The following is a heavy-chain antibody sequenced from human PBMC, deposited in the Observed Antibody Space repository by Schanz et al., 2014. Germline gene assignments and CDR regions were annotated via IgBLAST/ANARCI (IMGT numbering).Heavy chain of an antibody. J-gene: IGHJ4*02. CDR1: GYTLTNFD. D-gene: IGHD3-10*01. CDR3: ARDPQYYYGSGRGY. V-gene: IGHV1-8*01. Sequence: QVQLVQSGAEVKKPGASVKVSCKASGYTLTNFDINWVRQAPGQGLEWMGWMNPNSGTTGYAQKFQGRVTITADISTSTAYMELISLTSEDTAVYYCARDPQYYYGSGRGYWGQGTLVTVST. CDR2: MNPNSGTT.